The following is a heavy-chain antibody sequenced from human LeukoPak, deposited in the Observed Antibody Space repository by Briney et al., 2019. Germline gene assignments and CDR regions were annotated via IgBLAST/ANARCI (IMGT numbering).Heavy chain of an antibody. Sequence: PGGSLRLSCAASGFTFSSYGMSWVRQAPGKGLEWVSAISGNGGSTYYADSVKGRFTISRDNSKNTLYLQMNSLRAEDTAVYYCARDQGYYGSGSYPRKYNWFDPWGQGTLVTVSS. V-gene: IGHV3-23*01. CDR2: ISGNGGST. CDR3: ARDQGYYGSGSYPRKYNWFDP. D-gene: IGHD3-10*01. CDR1: GFTFSSYG. J-gene: IGHJ5*02.